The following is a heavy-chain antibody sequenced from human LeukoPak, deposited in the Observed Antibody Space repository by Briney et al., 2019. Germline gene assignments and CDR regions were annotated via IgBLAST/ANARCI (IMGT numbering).Heavy chain of an antibody. J-gene: IGHJ6*03. D-gene: IGHD2-21*01. Sequence: SETLSLTCTVSGGSIRSYYWSWIRQPPGKGLEWIGYIYYSGNTNYNPSLKSRLTISIDTSKNQFSLRLTSVTAADTAVYFCARYSNRDLNYYFMDVWGNGTTVTISS. CDR1: GGSIRSYY. V-gene: IGHV4-59*12. CDR3: ARYSNRDLNYYFMDV. CDR2: IYYSGNT.